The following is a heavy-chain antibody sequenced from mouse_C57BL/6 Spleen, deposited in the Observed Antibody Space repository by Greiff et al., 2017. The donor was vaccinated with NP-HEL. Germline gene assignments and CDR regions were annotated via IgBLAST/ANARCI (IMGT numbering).Heavy chain of an antibody. D-gene: IGHD2-4*01. V-gene: IGHV1-82*01. J-gene: IGHJ2*01. CDR1: GYAFSSSW. CDR3: AVYDYVY. CDR2: IYPGDGDT. Sequence: VQLQESGPELVKPGASVKISCKASGYAFSSSWMNWVKQRPGKGLEWIGRIYPGDGDTNYNGKFKGKATLTADKSSSTAYMQLSSLTSEDSAVYFCAVYDYVYWGQGTTLTVSS.